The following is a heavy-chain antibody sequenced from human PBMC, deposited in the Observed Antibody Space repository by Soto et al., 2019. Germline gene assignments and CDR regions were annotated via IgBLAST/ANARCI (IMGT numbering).Heavy chain of an antibody. D-gene: IGHD6-19*01. CDR2: ISVSGGST. CDR3: AEDGVDSRGWYRENGGFAL. CDR1: EFTVRSYG. V-gene: IGHV3-23*01. Sequence: VGSLRHPYGAAEFTVRSYGRSWVRQDPGNGMEWDSAISVSGGSTYYADSEKGRFIISRDKSTYTLYLQMYSFKAENTAEYYYAEDGVDSRGWYRENGGFALLGQGTLVTVAS. J-gene: IGHJ5*02.